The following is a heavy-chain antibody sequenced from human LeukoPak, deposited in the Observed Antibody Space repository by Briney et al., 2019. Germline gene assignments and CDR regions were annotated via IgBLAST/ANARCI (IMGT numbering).Heavy chain of an antibody. D-gene: IGHD3-22*01. Sequence: GGSLRLSCTASGFTFGDYAMSWVRQAPGKGLEWVGFIRSKAYGGTTEYAASVKGRFTISRDGSKSIAYLQMNSLKTEDTAVYYCTRGRYYYDSSGSLPDYWGQGTLVTVSS. CDR2: IRSKAYGGTT. V-gene: IGHV3-49*04. J-gene: IGHJ4*02. CDR1: GFTFGDYA. CDR3: TRGRYYYDSSGSLPDY.